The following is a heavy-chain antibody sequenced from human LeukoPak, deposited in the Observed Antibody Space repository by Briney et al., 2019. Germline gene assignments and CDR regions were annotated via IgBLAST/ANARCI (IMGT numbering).Heavy chain of an antibody. CDR1: GFTFSSYW. D-gene: IGHD1-14*01. CDR3: ARGTSTAEDY. Sequence: GGSLRLSCAASGFTFSSYWMHWVRQAPGKGLVWVSRINSDGSSIGYADSVKGRFTISRDNAKDTLYLQMNTLRAEDTAVYYCARGTSTAEDYWGQGTPVTVSS. J-gene: IGHJ4*02. CDR2: INSDGSSI. V-gene: IGHV3-74*01.